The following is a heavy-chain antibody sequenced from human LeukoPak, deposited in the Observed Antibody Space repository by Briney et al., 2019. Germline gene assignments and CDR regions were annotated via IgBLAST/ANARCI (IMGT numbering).Heavy chain of an antibody. CDR1: GFTFSNYN. CDR3: ARDSPYGTAGY. Sequence: GGSLRLSCAASGFTFSNYNMNWVRQAPGKGLEWVSSINSSSSYIYYADSVKGRFTISRDNTKNSLYLQMNSLRAEDTAVYYCARDSPYGTAGYWGQGTLVTVSS. J-gene: IGHJ4*02. CDR2: INSSSSYI. D-gene: IGHD2-8*02. V-gene: IGHV3-21*01.